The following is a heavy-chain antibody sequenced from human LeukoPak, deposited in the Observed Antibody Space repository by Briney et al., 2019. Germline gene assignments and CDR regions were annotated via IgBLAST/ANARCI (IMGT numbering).Heavy chain of an antibody. CDR1: GFTFSSYS. D-gene: IGHD5-24*01. Sequence: GGSLRLSCAASGFTFSSYSMNWVRQAPGKGLEWVSSISSSSSYIYYADSVKGRFTISRDNAKNSLYLQMNSLRPEDTAVYYCAKDDAWLQYGDWGRGTLVTVSS. V-gene: IGHV3-21*04. CDR2: ISSSSSYI. CDR3: AKDDAWLQYGD. J-gene: IGHJ4*02.